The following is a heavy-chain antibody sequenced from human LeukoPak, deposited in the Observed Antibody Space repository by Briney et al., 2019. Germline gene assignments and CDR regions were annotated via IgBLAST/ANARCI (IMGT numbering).Heavy chain of an antibody. D-gene: IGHD5-12*01. CDR2: ISSSSSYT. CDR1: GFTFSDYY. V-gene: IGHV3-11*06. CDR3: ARARIDFDAFDI. J-gene: IGHJ3*02. Sequence: PGGSLRLSCAASGFTFSDYYMSWIRQAPGKGLEWVSYISSSSSYTNYADSVKGRFTISRDNSKNTLYLQMNSLRAEDTAVYYCARARIDFDAFDIWGQGTMVTVSS.